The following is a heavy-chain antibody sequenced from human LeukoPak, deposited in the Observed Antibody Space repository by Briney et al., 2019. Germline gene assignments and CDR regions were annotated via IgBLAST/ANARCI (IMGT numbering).Heavy chain of an antibody. V-gene: IGHV3-20*04. CDR2: INWNGGST. Sequence: GGSLRLSCAASGFTFDDYGMSWVRQAPGKGLEWVSGINWNGGSTGYADSVKGRFTISRDNAKNSLYLQMNSLRAEDTALDYCARVGSSSWYYYYMDVWGKGTTVTVSS. CDR1: GFTFDDYG. D-gene: IGHD6-13*01. CDR3: ARVGSSSWYYYYMDV. J-gene: IGHJ6*03.